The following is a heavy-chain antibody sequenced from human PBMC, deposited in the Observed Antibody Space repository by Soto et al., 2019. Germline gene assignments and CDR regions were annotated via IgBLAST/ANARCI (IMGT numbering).Heavy chain of an antibody. Sequence: PGESLKISCKGSGYSFTSYWIGWVRQMPGKGLEWMGIIYPGDSDTRYSPSFQGQVTISADKSISTAYLQWSSLKASDTAMYYCARHKPIAAAVYYYYGMDVWGQGTTVTVSS. CDR2: IYPGDSDT. CDR1: GYSFTSYW. D-gene: IGHD6-13*01. CDR3: ARHKPIAAAVYYYYGMDV. V-gene: IGHV5-51*01. J-gene: IGHJ6*02.